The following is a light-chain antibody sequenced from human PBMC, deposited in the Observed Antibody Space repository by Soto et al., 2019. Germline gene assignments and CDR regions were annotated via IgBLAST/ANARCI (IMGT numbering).Light chain of an antibody. V-gene: IGKV3-20*01. CDR2: GAS. J-gene: IGKJ5*01. Sequence: IVLTQSPAALSVSPGERATLSCRASQSVSSNLAWYQQRPGQAPRLLIYGASTRATGIPARFSGSGSGTDFTLTISRLEPEDFAVCYCQQYGSSPITFGQGTLLEIK. CDR3: QQYGSSPIT. CDR1: QSVSSN.